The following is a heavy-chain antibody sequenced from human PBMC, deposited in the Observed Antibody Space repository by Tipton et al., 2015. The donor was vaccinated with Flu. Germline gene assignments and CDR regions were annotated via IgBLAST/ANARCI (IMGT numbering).Heavy chain of an antibody. J-gene: IGHJ4*02. CDR3: ARGEMGPWYYQRSGRDSFVY. CDR2: INHSGST. V-gene: IGHV4-34*01. D-gene: IGHD3-10*01. CDR1: GGSFSGYY. Sequence: TLSLTCAVYGGSFSGYYWSWIRQPPGKGLEWIGEINHSGSTNYNPSLKSRGTISVDTSKNQFSLKLSSVTAADTAVYYCARGEMGPWYYQRSGRDSFVYWGEGTLVTV.